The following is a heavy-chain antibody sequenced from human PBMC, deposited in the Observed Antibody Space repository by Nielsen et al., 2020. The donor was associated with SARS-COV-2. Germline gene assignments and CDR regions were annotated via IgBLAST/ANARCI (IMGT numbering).Heavy chain of an antibody. Sequence: GESLKIPCAASGFTFSSYGMHWVRQAPGKGLEWVAVISYDGSNKYYADSVKGRFTISRDNSKNTLYLQMNSLRAEDTAVYYCAKDLDEYQLLLRYYGMDVWSQGTTVTVSS. CDR1: GFTFSSYG. D-gene: IGHD2-2*01. CDR2: ISYDGSNK. CDR3: AKDLDEYQLLLRYYGMDV. J-gene: IGHJ6*02. V-gene: IGHV3-30*18.